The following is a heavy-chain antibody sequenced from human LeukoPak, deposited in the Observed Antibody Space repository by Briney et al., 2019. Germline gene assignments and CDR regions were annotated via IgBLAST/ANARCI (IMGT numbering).Heavy chain of an antibody. J-gene: IGHJ4*02. CDR3: ARDSVEWYIFDY. D-gene: IGHD3-3*01. V-gene: IGHV3-74*01. CDR1: GFTFSSYW. CDR2: TNRDGSST. Sequence: PGGSLRLSCAASGFTFSSYWMHWVRHAPGKGPVWVARTNRDGSSTAYADSVEGRFTISKDNAKNTLYLLMNSLRAEDTAVYYCARDSVEWYIFDYWGQGTLVTVSS.